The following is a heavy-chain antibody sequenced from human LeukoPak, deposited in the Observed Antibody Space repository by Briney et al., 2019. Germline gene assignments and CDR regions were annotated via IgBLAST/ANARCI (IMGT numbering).Heavy chain of an antibody. J-gene: IGHJ4*02. V-gene: IGHV3-23*01. CDR1: GLTFSDAW. CDR3: AKGPIVGATTFDY. D-gene: IGHD1-26*01. Sequence: GGSLRLSCVLSGLTFSDAWMSWVRQAPGKGLEWVSAISGSGGSTYYADSVKGRFTISRDNSKNTLYLQMNSLRAEDTAVYYCAKGPIVGATTFDYWGQGTLVTVSS. CDR2: ISGSGGST.